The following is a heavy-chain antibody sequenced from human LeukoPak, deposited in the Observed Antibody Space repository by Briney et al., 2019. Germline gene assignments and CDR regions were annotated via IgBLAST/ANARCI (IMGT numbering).Heavy chain of an antibody. CDR1: GFTFSSYA. D-gene: IGHD1-26*01. J-gene: IGHJ4*02. CDR3: AKSTLVGATRLYYFDY. CDR2: ISGSGGST. Sequence: PGGSLRLSCAASGFTFSSYAMSWVRQAPGKGLEWVSAISGSGGSTYYADSVKGRFTISRDNSKNTLYLQMNSLRAEDTAVYYCAKSTLVGATRLYYFDYWGQGTLVTVSS. V-gene: IGHV3-23*01.